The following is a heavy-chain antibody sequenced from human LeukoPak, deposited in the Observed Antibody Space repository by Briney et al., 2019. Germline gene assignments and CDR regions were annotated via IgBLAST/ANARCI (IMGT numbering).Heavy chain of an antibody. CDR1: GGSISXXXXX. J-gene: IGHJ4*02. CDR2: IYXSXST. Sequence: PSETLSLTCTVSGGSISXXXXXXGWIRQPPXXXXXWIGSIYXSXSTYXXXXXXXXVTISVDTSKNQFSLKLSSVTAADTAVYYCARLNHSWCYDYWGQGTLVTVSS. CDR3: ARLNHSWCYDY. V-gene: IGHV4-39*01. D-gene: IGHD4/OR15-4a*01.